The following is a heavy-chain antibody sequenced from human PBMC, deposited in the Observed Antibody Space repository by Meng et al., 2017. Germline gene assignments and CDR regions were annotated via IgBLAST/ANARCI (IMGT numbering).Heavy chain of an antibody. CDR3: TAERYYALFY. V-gene: IGHV3-15*01. CDR2: IKSKNDGGTT. Sequence: EVRLGGSGGGSVKPGGSLTLSCAASGFTFTNAWMSWVRQAPGKGLEWVGRIKSKNDGGTTDYAAPVKGRFTISRDDSKNTLYLQMNSLKTEDTGVYYCTAERYYALFYWGQGTLVTVSS. CDR1: GFTFTNAW. J-gene: IGHJ4*02. D-gene: IGHD3-16*01.